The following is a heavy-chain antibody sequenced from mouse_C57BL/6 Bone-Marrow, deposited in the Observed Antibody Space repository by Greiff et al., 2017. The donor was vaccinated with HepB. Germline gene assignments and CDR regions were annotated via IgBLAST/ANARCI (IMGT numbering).Heavy chain of an antibody. CDR1: GYTFTDYN. CDR3: AFYDYDDWFAY. CDR2: INPNNGGT. Sequence: EVQLQESGPELVKPGASVKIPCKASGYTFTDYNMDWVKQSHGKSLEWIGDINPNNGGTIYNQKFKGKATLTVDKSSSTAYMELRSLTSEDTAVYYCAFYDYDDWFAYWGQGTLVTVSA. V-gene: IGHV1-18*01. D-gene: IGHD2-4*01. J-gene: IGHJ3*01.